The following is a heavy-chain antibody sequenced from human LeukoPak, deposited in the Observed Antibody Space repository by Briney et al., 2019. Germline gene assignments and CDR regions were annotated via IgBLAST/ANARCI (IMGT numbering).Heavy chain of an antibody. CDR3: ARSYYYDSSGYYYVWWFDP. D-gene: IGHD3-22*01. J-gene: IGHJ5*02. CDR2: MNPNSGNT. CDR1: GYTFTSYD. V-gene: IGHV1-8*01. Sequence: ASVKVPCTASGYTFTSYDINWVRQATGQGLEWMGWMNPNSGNTGYAQKFQGRVTMTRNTSISTAYMELSSLRSEDTAVYYCARSYYYDSSGYYYVWWFDPWGQGTLVTVSS.